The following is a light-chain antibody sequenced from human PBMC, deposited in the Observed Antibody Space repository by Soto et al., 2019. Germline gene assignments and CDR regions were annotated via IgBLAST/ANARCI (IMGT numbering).Light chain of an antibody. V-gene: IGLV2-14*01. Sequence: QSVLAQPASVSGSPGQSITISCTGTSSDVGLYDYVSWYQQHPGKAPQLTIYAVSNRPSGVSNRFSGSKSGNTASLTISGLQSEDEADYYCISYTSDDVRYVFGTGTKVTVL. J-gene: IGLJ1*01. CDR1: SSDVGLYDY. CDR3: ISYTSDDVRYV. CDR2: AVS.